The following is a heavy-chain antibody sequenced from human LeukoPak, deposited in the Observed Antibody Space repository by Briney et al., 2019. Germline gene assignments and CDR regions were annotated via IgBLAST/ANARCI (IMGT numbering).Heavy chain of an antibody. CDR3: ASIYGEDSSGYYVLDY. CDR1: GGPFSGYY. V-gene: IGHV4-34*01. CDR2: INHSGST. J-gene: IGHJ4*02. Sequence: SPSETQSLTCAVYGGPFSGYYWSWIRQPPGKGLEWIGEINHSGSTNYNPSLKSRVTISVDTSKNQFSLKLSSVTAADTAVYYCASIYGEDSSGYYVLDYWGQGTLVTVSS. D-gene: IGHD3-22*01.